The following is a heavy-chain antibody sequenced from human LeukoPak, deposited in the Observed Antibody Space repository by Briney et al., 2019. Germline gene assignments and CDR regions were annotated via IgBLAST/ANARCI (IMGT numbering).Heavy chain of an antibody. CDR1: GYSISSGYY. CDR3: ARTLVVVITTKPFSYNWFDP. V-gene: IGHV4-38-2*01. CDR2: IYHSGST. J-gene: IGHJ5*02. D-gene: IGHD3-22*01. Sequence: SETLSLTCAVSGYSISSGYYWGWIRQPPGKGLEWIGGIYHSGSTYYNPSLKSRVTISVDTSKNQFSLKLSSVTAADTAVYYCARTLVVVITTKPFSYNWFDPWGQGTLVTVSS.